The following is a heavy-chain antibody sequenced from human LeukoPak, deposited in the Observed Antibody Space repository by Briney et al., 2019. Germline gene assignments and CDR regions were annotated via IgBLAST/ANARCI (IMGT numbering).Heavy chain of an antibody. J-gene: IGHJ3*02. Sequence: NPGGSLRLSCAASGFTFRNYTMNWVRQAPGKGLEWVSSITIIGSYIYYADSVKGRFTISRDNAKNSLYLQMNSLRAEDTAVYYCAREGYAFDIWGQGTMVTVSS. CDR3: AREGYAFDI. V-gene: IGHV3-21*01. CDR1: GFTFRNYT. CDR2: ITIIGSYI.